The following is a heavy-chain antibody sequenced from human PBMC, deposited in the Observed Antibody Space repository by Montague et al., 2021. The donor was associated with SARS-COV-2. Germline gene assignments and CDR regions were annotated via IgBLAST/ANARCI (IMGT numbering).Heavy chain of an antibody. J-gene: IGHJ6*02. Sequence: SLRLSCPVSGFSLGDYSMHWVRQAPGKGLEWVSGIDYKQYNIAYADSVQGRFTLSSDNAKNPLYLQMNSLRVEATAVYYCARTVRGADSGVWGQGTTVTVSS. CDR3: ARTVRGADSGV. CDR1: GFSLGDYS. V-gene: IGHV3-9*01. D-gene: IGHD1-26*01. CDR2: IDYKQYNI.